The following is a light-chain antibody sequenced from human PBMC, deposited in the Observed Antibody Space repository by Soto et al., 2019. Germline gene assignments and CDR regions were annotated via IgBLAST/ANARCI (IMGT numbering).Light chain of an antibody. CDR2: SAS. CDR3: QSYNDWPFT. V-gene: IGKV3-15*01. Sequence: DIVMTQSPATLSVSPGERVTLSCRASESLSTYLAWYQQKPGQAPRLLIYSASTKATGIPARFSGSGSATDFTLTISSLQSEDFAVYYCQSYNDWPFTFGQGTKLEI. J-gene: IGKJ2*01. CDR1: ESLSTY.